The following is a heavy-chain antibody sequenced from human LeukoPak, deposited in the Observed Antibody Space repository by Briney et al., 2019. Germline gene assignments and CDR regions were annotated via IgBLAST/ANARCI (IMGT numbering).Heavy chain of an antibody. V-gene: IGHV4-59*01. J-gene: IGHJ4*02. CDR3: ARAPSDYGGPFDY. D-gene: IGHD4-23*01. Sequence: SSETLSLTCTVSGGSISSYYWSWIRQPPGKGLDWIGYIYYSGATNYNPSLKSRVTISVDTSKNQFSLKLSSVTAADTAVYYCARAPSDYGGPFDYWGQGTLVTVSS. CDR1: GGSISSYY. CDR2: IYYSGAT.